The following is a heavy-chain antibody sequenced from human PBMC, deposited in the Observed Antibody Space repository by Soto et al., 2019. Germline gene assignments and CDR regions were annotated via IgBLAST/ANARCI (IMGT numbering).Heavy chain of an antibody. CDR2: ISSSGSTI. J-gene: IGHJ6*03. CDR3: ARVVAAALYYYYYMDV. V-gene: IGHV3-11*01. Sequence: QVQLVESGGGLVKPGGSLRLSCAASGFTFSDYYMSWIRQAPGKGLEWVSYISSSGSTIYYADSVKGRFTISRDNAKNSLYLQMDSLRAEDTAVYYCARVVAAALYYYYYMDVWGKGTTVTVSS. CDR1: GFTFSDYY. D-gene: IGHD6-13*01.